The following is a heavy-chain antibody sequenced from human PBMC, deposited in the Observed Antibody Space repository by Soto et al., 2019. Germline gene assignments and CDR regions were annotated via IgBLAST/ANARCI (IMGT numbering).Heavy chain of an antibody. CDR1: DGFITDRNYY. J-gene: IGHJ5*02. V-gene: IGHV4-39*01. Sequence: SATMCPTNTASDGFITDRNYYWGWIRQNPGQGMEWIGHVYYNGFNYSTSSLQSRITTSIDTTTNHLSRRLPSVTATDTSDYYCAIQDDFCSASNWFDPGGQGTRVTVSP. CDR2: VYYNGFN. D-gene: IGHD3-3*01. CDR3: AIQDDFCSASNWFDP.